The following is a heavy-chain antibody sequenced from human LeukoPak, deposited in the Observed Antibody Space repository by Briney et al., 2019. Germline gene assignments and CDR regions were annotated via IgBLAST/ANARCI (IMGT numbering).Heavy chain of an antibody. J-gene: IGHJ4*02. CDR2: IIPIFGTA. V-gene: IGHV1-69*13. CDR3: ARRKPQYNWNYFDY. D-gene: IGHD1-20*01. Sequence: ASVKVSCKASGGTFSSYAISWVRQAPGQGLEWMGGIIPIFGTANYAQKFQGRATITADESTSTAYMELSSLRSEDTAVYYCARRKPQYNWNYFDYWGQGTLVTVSS. CDR1: GGTFSSYA.